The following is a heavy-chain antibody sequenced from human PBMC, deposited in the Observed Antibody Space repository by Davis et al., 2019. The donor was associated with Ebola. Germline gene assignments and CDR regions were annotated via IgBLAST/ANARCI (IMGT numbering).Heavy chain of an antibody. D-gene: IGHD3-10*01. CDR1: SYTFTSYA. Sequence: ASAKVPCNASSYTFTSYAMNWVRQAPGHGLEWMGWINTNTGNPTYAQGFTGRFVFSLDTSVSTAYLQISSLKAEDTAVYYCARGRVLLDYWGQGTLVTVSS. CDR3: ARGRVLLDY. V-gene: IGHV7-4-1*02. CDR2: INTNTGNP. J-gene: IGHJ4*02.